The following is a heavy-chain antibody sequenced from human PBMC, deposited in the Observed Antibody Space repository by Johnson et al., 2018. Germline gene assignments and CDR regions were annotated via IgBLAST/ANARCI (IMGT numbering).Heavy chain of an antibody. V-gene: IGHV3-21*04. Sequence: QLVESGGGVVRPGGSLRLSCAASGFTFDDYGMSWVRQAPGKGLEWVSSISSSSSYIYYADSVKGRFTISRDNAKHSLYLQKNSLGAEDTAVYYCAKDRQLERLYDYYGMDVCGQGTTVTVSS. J-gene: IGHJ6*02. CDR1: GFTFDDYG. D-gene: IGHD1-1*01. CDR3: AKDRQLERLYDYYGMDV. CDR2: ISSSSSYI.